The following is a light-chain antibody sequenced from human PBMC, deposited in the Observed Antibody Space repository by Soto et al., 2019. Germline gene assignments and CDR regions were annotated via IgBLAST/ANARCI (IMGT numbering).Light chain of an antibody. J-gene: IGLJ2*01. Sequence: QSVVTQPPSASGTPGQTVIISSSGSSSNIGSHYVYWYQQLPGAAPKLLIYKNNQRPSGVPDRFSGSKSGTSASLAISGLRSEDEADYYCPAWDDSLSGLVFGGGTKLTVL. CDR1: SSNIGSHY. V-gene: IGLV1-47*01. CDR2: KNN. CDR3: PAWDDSLSGLV.